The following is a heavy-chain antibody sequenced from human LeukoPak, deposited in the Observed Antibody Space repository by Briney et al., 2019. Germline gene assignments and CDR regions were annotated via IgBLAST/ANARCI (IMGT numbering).Heavy chain of an antibody. V-gene: IGHV3-23*01. CDR2: FSRSGPDT. Sequence: GGSLRLSCAASGYTFGSSAMSWVRQAPGKGPEWVSTFSRSGPDTYYADSVKGRFTIFRDNSKNTLYLQMNSLRAEDTAVYYCAKGSLGSWYYFDYWGQGTLVTVSS. CDR3: AKGSLGSWYYFDY. CDR1: GYTFGSSA. D-gene: IGHD6-13*01. J-gene: IGHJ4*02.